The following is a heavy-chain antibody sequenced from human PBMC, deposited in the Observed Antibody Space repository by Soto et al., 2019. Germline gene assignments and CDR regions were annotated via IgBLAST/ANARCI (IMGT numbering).Heavy chain of an antibody. D-gene: IGHD5-12*01. CDR1: GFTFSHYW. Sequence: EVQLVESGGGLVQSGGSLRLSCAASGFTFSHYWMSWVRQAPGKGLECVASIKGDGIDKYYVDSVKGRFTISRENAKNSLYLQMNSLRDEDTAVYYCTRALLGDGYNSGYWGQGTLVTVSS. CDR2: IKGDGIDK. J-gene: IGHJ4*02. CDR3: TRALLGDGYNSGY. V-gene: IGHV3-7*01.